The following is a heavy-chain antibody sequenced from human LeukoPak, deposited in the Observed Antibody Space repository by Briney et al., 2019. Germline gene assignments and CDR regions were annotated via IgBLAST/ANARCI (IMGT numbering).Heavy chain of an antibody. V-gene: IGHV3-21*04. J-gene: IGHJ3*02. CDR1: GFTFSSYS. D-gene: IGHD3-3*01. CDR2: ISSSSSYI. Sequence: GGSLRLSCAASGFTFSSYSMNWVRQAPGKGLEWVSSISSSSSYIYYADSVKGRFTISRDNAKNSLYLQMNSLRAEDTAIYYCAHHGGGTIRIAAFDIWGQGTMVTVSS. CDR3: AHHGGGTIRIAAFDI.